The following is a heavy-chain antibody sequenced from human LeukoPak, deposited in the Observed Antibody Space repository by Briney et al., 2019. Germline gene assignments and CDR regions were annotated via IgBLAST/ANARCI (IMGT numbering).Heavy chain of an antibody. CDR3: AKSTTVTQRGYFDY. V-gene: IGHV3-30*18. J-gene: IGHJ4*02. Sequence: GRSLRLSCAASGFTFSSYGMHWVREAPAKGLEWVAIISYDGSNKYYADSVKGRFTISRDNSKNTLYLQMNSLRAEDTAVYYCAKSTTVTQRGYFDYWGQGTLVTVSS. CDR2: ISYDGSNK. D-gene: IGHD4-17*01. CDR1: GFTFSSYG.